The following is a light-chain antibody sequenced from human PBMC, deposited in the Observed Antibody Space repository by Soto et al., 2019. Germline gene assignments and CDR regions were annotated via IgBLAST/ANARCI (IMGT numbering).Light chain of an antibody. CDR2: EAS. V-gene: IGLV2-23*02. CDR3: CSFAGGATFV. Sequence: QSALTQPASVSGSPGQSITISCSGTSNDIGGYNLVSWYQQHPGKAPKLIIYEASERRSGVSDRFSGSRSGNTASLTISTLQAEDESDYSCCSFAGGATFVFGGGTKLTVL. J-gene: IGLJ2*01. CDR1: SNDIGGYNL.